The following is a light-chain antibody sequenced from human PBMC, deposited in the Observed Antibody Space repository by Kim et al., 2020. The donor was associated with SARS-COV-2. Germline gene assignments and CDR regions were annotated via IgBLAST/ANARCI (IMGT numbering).Light chain of an antibody. J-gene: IGKJ2*01. V-gene: IGKV1-5*03. CDR3: QRYIRFPYT. Sequence: DIQMTQSPSTLSASVGDRVTITCRASQSIDTWLAWYQQKPGKAPNLLIYLASTLESGVPSRFSGSGSGTEFTLTINSLQPDDFATNYYQRYIRFPYTYGRGTKLEI. CDR2: LAS. CDR1: QSIDTW.